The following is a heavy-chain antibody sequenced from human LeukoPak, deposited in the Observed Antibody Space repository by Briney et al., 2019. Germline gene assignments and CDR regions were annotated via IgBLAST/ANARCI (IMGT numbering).Heavy chain of an antibody. J-gene: IGHJ3*02. CDR3: ATDSRGVGNAFDI. Sequence: ASVKVSCKVSGYTLTELSMHWVRQAPGKGLAWMGGFDPEDGETIYAQKFQGRVTMTEDTSTDTAYMELSSLRSEDTAVYYCATDSRGVGNAFDIWGQGTMVTVSS. V-gene: IGHV1-24*01. CDR1: GYTLTELS. D-gene: IGHD3-10*01. CDR2: FDPEDGET.